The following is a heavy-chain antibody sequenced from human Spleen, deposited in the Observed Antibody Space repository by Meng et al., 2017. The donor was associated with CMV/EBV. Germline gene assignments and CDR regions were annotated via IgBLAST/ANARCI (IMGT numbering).Heavy chain of an antibody. J-gene: IGHJ4*02. CDR3: ARDQGFGELHFDF. D-gene: IGHD3-10*01. Sequence: GESLKISCAASRFTFSSYWMSWVRQAPGKGLEWVANIKQDGSEKYSVDSVKGRLTISRDNAKNSLYLQMNSLRAEDTAVYHCARDQGFGELHFDFWGPGTLVTVSS. CDR2: IKQDGSEK. V-gene: IGHV3-7*01. CDR1: RFTFSSYW.